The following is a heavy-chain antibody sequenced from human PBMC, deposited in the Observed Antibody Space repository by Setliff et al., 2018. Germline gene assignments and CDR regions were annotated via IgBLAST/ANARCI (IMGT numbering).Heavy chain of an antibody. CDR2: IIPIFGTA. D-gene: IGHD6-13*01. J-gene: IGHJ4*02. CDR1: GGTFSSYA. Sequence: GASVKVSCQASGGTFSSYAISWVRQAPGQGLEWMGGIIPIFGTANYAQKFQGRVTITADESTSTAYMELSSLGSEDTAVYYCARVQQLGTFDYWGQGTLVTVSS. V-gene: IGHV1-69*13. CDR3: ARVQQLGTFDY.